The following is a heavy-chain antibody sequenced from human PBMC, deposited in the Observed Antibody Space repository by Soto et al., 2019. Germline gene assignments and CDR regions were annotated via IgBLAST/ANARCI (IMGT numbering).Heavy chain of an antibody. Sequence: PGASLRLSCAASGFTFSSYSMNWVRQAPGKGLEWVSYISSSSSTIYYADSVKGRFTISRDNAKNSLYLQMNSLRDEDTAVYYCARALDYYGSGSYYGYWGQGTLVTVSS. CDR3: ARALDYYGSGSYYGY. D-gene: IGHD3-10*01. V-gene: IGHV3-48*02. J-gene: IGHJ4*02. CDR1: GFTFSSYS. CDR2: ISSSSSTI.